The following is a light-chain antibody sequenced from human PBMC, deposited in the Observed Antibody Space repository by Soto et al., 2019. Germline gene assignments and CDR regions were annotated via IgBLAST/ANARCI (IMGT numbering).Light chain of an antibody. CDR2: DIT. CDR1: SSDVGGYNY. CDR3: CSYAGDYTFYV. J-gene: IGLJ1*01. V-gene: IGLV2-11*01. Sequence: QSVLTQPRSVSGSPGQSVTISCTGTSSDVGGYNYVSWYQQHPGKAPKLIIHDITERPPEVPDRFSASKSGNTASLTISGLQAEDEADYYCCSYAGDYTFYVFGTGTKVTVL.